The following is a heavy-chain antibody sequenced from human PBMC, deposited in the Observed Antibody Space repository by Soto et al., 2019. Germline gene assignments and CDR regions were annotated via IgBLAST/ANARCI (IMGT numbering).Heavy chain of an antibody. Sequence: LRLSCAASGFTFSNAWMSWVRQAPGKGLEWVGRIKSKTDGGTTDYAAPVKGRFTISRDDSKNTLYLQMNSLKTEDTAVYYCTTVLRFLEWLENYYYYGMDVWGQGTTVTVSS. J-gene: IGHJ6*02. CDR2: IKSKTDGGTT. CDR3: TTVLRFLEWLENYYYYGMDV. V-gene: IGHV3-15*01. CDR1: GFTFSNAW. D-gene: IGHD3-3*01.